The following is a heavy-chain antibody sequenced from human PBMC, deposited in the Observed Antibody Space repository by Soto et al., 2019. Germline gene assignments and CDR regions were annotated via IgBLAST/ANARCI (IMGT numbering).Heavy chain of an antibody. V-gene: IGHV4-31*03. CDR1: GGSISSGGYY. J-gene: IGHJ6*02. D-gene: IGHD1-1*01. Sequence: SETLSLTCTVSGGSISSGGYYWSWIRQHPGKGLEWIGYIYYSGSTYYNPSLKSRVTISVDTSKNQFSLKLSSVTAADTAVYYCARRRSELERRYNYYYGMDVWGQGTTVTVS. CDR2: IYYSGST. CDR3: ARRRSELERRYNYYYGMDV.